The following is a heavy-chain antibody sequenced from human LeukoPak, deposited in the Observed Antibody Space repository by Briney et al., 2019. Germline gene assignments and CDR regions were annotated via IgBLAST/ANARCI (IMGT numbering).Heavy chain of an antibody. Sequence: ASVKVSCKASGYTFTSYSVHWVRQATGQGLEWMGWMNPNSGNTGYAQKFQGRVTMTRNTSISTAYMELSSLRSEDTAVYYCARPYSSGWYAYWGQGTLVTVSS. CDR3: ARPYSSGWYAY. D-gene: IGHD6-19*01. CDR2: MNPNSGNT. CDR1: GYTFTSYS. V-gene: IGHV1-8*02. J-gene: IGHJ4*02.